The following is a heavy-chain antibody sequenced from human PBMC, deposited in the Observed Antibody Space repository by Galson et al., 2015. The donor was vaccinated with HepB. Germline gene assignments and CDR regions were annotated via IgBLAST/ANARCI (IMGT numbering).Heavy chain of an antibody. V-gene: IGHV4-34*01. CDR3: ARGLGAPPYGNYGRSRFDY. J-gene: IGHJ4*01. CDR2: IHHSGST. D-gene: IGHD4-11*01. CDR1: GGPFSGYY. Sequence: ETLSLTCAVYGGPFSGYYWSWIRQSPGKGLEWIGEIHHSGSTKYSPSLGSRVTISVGTSKNEYSLTLRSVTAADTAVYYCARGLGAPPYGNYGRSRFDYWGQGTLVSVSS.